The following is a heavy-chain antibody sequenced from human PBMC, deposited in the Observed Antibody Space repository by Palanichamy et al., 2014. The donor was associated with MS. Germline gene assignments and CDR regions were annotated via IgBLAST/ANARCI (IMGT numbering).Heavy chain of an antibody. Sequence: QLQLQESGPGLVKPSETLSLTCTVSGDSISTRIYYWGWIRQPPGKGLEWIGSISFSGSTYYNPSLMGRVTISVDTSKNQFSLKLSSVTAADTAVYYCAIPTPSWFDPWGQGTLVTVSS. J-gene: IGHJ5*02. CDR3: AIPTPSWFDP. CDR2: ISFSGST. CDR1: GDSISTRIYY. V-gene: IGHV4-39*01.